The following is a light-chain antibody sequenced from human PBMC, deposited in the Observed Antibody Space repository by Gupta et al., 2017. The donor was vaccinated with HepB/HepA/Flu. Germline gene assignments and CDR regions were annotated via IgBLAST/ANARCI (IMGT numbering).Light chain of an antibody. Sequence: QSVLTQPPSVSGAPGQRVTISCTGSSSTIGAGYEVHWYQHLPGTAPKLIIYGDKNRPSGVPDRFSGSKSGTSASLAISGLQADDEADYYCQSYDTSLSATVIFGGGTKLTVL. CDR1: SSTIGAGYE. CDR2: GDK. CDR3: QSYDTSLSATVI. J-gene: IGLJ2*01. V-gene: IGLV1-40*01.